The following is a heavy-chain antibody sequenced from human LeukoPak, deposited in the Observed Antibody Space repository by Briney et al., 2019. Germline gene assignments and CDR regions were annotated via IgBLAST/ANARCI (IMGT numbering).Heavy chain of an antibody. CDR1: GGTFSGYA. J-gene: IGHJ4*02. CDR2: IIPIFGTA. V-gene: IGHV1-69*13. Sequence: SVKVSCKASGGTFSGYAISWVRQAPGQGLEWMGGIIPIFGTANYAQKFQGRVTITADESTSTAYMELSSLRSEDTAVYFCARALVPAAYSHFDYWGLGTLVTVSS. D-gene: IGHD2-2*01. CDR3: ARALVPAAYSHFDY.